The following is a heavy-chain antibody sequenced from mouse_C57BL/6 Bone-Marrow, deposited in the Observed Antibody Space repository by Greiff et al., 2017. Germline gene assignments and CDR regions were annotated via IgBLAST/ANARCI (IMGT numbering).Heavy chain of an antibody. V-gene: IGHV1-64*01. Sequence: VQLQQPGAELVKPGASVKLSCKASGYTFTSYGMHWVQQRPGQGLEWIGMIHPTSGSTNYNEKFKSKVTLTLDKSTSTSYMQLSILTSEDSAFYYCSRVYSWYFDVWGTGTTVTVSS. CDR3: SRVYSWYFDV. J-gene: IGHJ1*03. CDR1: GYTFTSYG. CDR2: IHPTSGST.